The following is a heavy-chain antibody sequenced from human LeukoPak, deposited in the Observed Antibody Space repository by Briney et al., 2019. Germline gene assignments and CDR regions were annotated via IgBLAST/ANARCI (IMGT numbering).Heavy chain of an antibody. V-gene: IGHV3-23*01. CDR1: GFTFSSYA. D-gene: IGHD3-10*01. Sequence: GGSLRLSCAASGFTFSSYAMSWVRQAPGKGLEWVSAISGSGGSTYYADSVKGRFTISRDNAKNTFYLQMNNLRPEDTAVYYCRAWFGESKCDYWGQGTPVSVSS. CDR2: ISGSGGST. J-gene: IGHJ4*02. CDR3: RAWFGESKCDY.